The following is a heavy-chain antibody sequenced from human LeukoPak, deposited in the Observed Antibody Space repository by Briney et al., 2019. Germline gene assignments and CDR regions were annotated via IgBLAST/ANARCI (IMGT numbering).Heavy chain of an antibody. CDR1: GGSISSYY. J-gene: IGHJ4*02. CDR2: IYTSGSA. V-gene: IGHV4-4*07. Sequence: SETLSLTCTVSGGSISSYYWSWIRQPPGKGLEWIGRIYTSGSANYNPSLKSRVTMSVDTSKNQFSLKLSSVTAADTAVYYCARAGYYYDSSKYPLDYWGQGTLVTVSS. D-gene: IGHD3-22*01. CDR3: ARAGYYYDSSKYPLDY.